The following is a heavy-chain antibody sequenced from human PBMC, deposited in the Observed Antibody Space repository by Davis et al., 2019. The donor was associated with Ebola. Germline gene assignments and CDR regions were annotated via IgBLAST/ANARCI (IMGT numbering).Heavy chain of an antibody. CDR1: GYSFTSYW. Sequence: PGGSLRLSCKGSGYSFTSYWIGWVRQLPGKGLEWMGIIYPGDSDTRYSPSFQGQVTISADKSISTAYLQWSSLKASDTAMYYCARPSYYDSSGYYDYWGQGTLVTVSS. D-gene: IGHD3-22*01. V-gene: IGHV5-51*01. J-gene: IGHJ4*02. CDR3: ARPSYYDSSGYYDY. CDR2: IYPGDSDT.